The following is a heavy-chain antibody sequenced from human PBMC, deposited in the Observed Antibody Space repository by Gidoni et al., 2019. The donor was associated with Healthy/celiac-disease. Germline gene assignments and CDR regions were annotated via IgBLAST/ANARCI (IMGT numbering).Heavy chain of an antibody. CDR1: GVTFSSYS. Sequence: EVQLVESGGGLVKPGGSLRLSCAASGVTFSSYSMNWVRQAPGKGLEWVSSISSSSSYIYYADSVKGRFTISRDNAKNSLYLQMNSLRAEDTAVYYCAGEGALTGYPLYYYYYYYMDVWGKGTTVTVSS. D-gene: IGHD3-9*01. J-gene: IGHJ6*03. V-gene: IGHV3-21*01. CDR3: AGEGALTGYPLYYYYYYYMDV. CDR2: ISSSSSYI.